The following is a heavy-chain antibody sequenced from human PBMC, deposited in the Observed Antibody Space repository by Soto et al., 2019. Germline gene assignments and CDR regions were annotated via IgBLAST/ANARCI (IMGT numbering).Heavy chain of an antibody. V-gene: IGHV4-39*01. CDR2: IYYSGST. J-gene: IGHJ6*02. Sequence: SETLSLTCTVSGGTISSSSYYWCWIRQPPGKGLEWIGSIYYSGSTYYNPSLKSRVTISVDTSKNQFSLKLSSVTAADTAVYYCASRKDSSGWYGGYYYGMDVWGQGTTVTVSS. CDR1: GGTISSSSYY. CDR3: ASRKDSSGWYGGYYYGMDV. D-gene: IGHD6-19*01.